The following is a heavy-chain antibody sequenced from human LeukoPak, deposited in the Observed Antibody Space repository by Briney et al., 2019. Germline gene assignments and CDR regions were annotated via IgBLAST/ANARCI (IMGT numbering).Heavy chain of an antibody. V-gene: IGHV3-33*08. CDR1: GFSFSNYG. Sequence: GRSLRLSCAASGFSFSNYGMHWVRQAPGKGLEWVAVITYDGSNKYYADSVKGRFTISRDNSKNTLYLQMNSLRAEDTAVYYCASSAPSSGWYDTLSFDYWGQGTLVTVSS. CDR2: ITYDGSNK. D-gene: IGHD6-19*01. J-gene: IGHJ4*02. CDR3: ASSAPSSGWYDTLSFDY.